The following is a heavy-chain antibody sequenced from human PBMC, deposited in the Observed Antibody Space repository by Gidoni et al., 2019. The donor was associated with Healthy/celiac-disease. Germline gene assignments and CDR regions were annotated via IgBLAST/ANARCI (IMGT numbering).Heavy chain of an antibody. V-gene: IGHV3-64*01. D-gene: IGHD3-10*01. CDR2: ISSNGGST. Sequence: EVQLVESGGGLVQPGGSLRLSCAASGFTFSSYAMHWVRQAPGKGLEYVSAISSNGGSTYYANSVKGRFTISRENSKNTLYLKMGSLRAEDMAVYYCARGTPWFGDLLPIDYWGQGTLVTVSS. CDR1: GFTFSSYA. CDR3: ARGTPWFGDLLPIDY. J-gene: IGHJ4*02.